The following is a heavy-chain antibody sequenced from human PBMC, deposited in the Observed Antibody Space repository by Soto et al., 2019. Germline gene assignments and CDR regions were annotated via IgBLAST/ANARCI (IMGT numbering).Heavy chain of an antibody. V-gene: IGHV3-48*02. D-gene: IGHD6-19*01. CDR3: ARDTEWSVPGHFDY. J-gene: IGHJ4*02. CDR2: ISSSSSTI. Sequence: PQRSLRVSCSASGFTLRTYSMNWGRQAPGKGLEWVSYISSSSSTIYYADSVKGRFTISRDNAKNSLYLQMNSLRDEDTAVYYCARDTEWSVPGHFDYRGQRTLVTVSS. CDR1: GFTLRTYS.